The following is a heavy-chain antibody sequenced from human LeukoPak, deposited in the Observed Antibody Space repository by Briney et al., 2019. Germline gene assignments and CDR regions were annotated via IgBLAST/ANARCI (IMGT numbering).Heavy chain of an antibody. D-gene: IGHD3-10*01. CDR3: ARSPMVREGLNYYYYMDV. CDR1: GGTFNSYA. CDR2: IIPIFGTA. V-gene: IGHV1-69*01. Sequence: SVKVSCKASGGTFNSYAISWVRQAPGQGLEWMGGIIPIFGTANYAQKFQGRVTITADESTSTAYMELSSLRSEDTAVYYCARSPMVREGLNYYYYMDVWGKGTTVTVSS. J-gene: IGHJ6*03.